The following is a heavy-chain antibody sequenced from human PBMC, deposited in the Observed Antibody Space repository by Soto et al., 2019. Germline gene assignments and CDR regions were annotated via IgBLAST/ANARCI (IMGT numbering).Heavy chain of an antibody. CDR2: IIPIFGTA. CDR3: ARDKERGVVGATFDY. V-gene: IGHV1-69*01. J-gene: IGHJ4*02. D-gene: IGHD2-15*01. Sequence: QVQLVQSGAEVKKPGSSVKVSCKASGGTFSSYAISWVRQAPGQGLEWMGGIIPIFGTANYAQKLQGRVTITADESTSIAYMELSSLIAEDTALYYCARDKERGVVGATFDYWGQGTLVTVSS. CDR1: GGTFSSYA.